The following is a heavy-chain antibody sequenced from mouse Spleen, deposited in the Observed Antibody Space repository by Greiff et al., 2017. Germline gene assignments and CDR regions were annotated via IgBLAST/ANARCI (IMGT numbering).Heavy chain of an antibody. D-gene: IGHD1-1*01. J-gene: IGHJ2*01. V-gene: IGHV14-2*01. CDR2: IDPEDGET. CDR1: GFNIKDSY. Sequence: VKLKESGAGLVRPGASVKLSCPASGFNIKDSYMHWGKQRTEQGLEWIGRIDPEDGETKYAPKFQGKATITADTSSNTAYLQRSSLTSEDTAVYYCARSVTTVGDYWGQGTTLTVSS. CDR3: ARSVTTVGDY.